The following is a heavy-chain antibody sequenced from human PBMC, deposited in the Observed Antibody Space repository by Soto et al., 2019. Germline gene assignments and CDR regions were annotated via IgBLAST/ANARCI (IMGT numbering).Heavy chain of an antibody. V-gene: IGHV1-69*06. CDR3: ARVVDYGGKGWYYYYGMDV. J-gene: IGHJ6*02. D-gene: IGHD4-17*01. CDR2: IIPIFGTA. CDR1: GGTFSSYA. Sequence: ASVKVSCKASGGTFSSYAISWVRQAPGQGLEWMGGIIPIFGTANYAQKFQGRVTITADKSTSTAYMELSSLRSEDTAVYYCARVVDYGGKGWYYYYGMDVWGQGTTVTVSS.